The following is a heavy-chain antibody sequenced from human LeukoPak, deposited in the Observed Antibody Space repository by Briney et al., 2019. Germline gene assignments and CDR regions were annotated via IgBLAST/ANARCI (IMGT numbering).Heavy chain of an antibody. CDR2: IYWDDDK. Sequence: TLSLTCTVSGGSISSSSYYWGWIRQPPGKALEWLALIYWDDDKRYSPSLKSRLTITKDTSKNQVVLTMTNMDPVDTATYYCAHYDFWSGYSDYWGQGTLVTVSS. D-gene: IGHD3-3*01. CDR1: GGSISSSSYY. J-gene: IGHJ4*02. V-gene: IGHV2-5*02. CDR3: AHYDFWSGYSDY.